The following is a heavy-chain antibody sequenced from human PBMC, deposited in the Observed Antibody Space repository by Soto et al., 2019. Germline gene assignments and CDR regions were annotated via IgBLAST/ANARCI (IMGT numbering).Heavy chain of an antibody. V-gene: IGHV4-59*01. Sequence: PSETLSLTCTVSGGSISSYYWSWIRQPPGKGLEWIGYIYYSGSTNYNPSLKSRVTISVDTSKNQFSLKLSSVTAADTAVYYCAKGYAITIFGEVRGWGQGTLVTVSS. CDR3: AKGYAITIFGEVRG. CDR1: GGSISSYY. CDR2: IYYSGST. J-gene: IGHJ4*02. D-gene: IGHD3-3*01.